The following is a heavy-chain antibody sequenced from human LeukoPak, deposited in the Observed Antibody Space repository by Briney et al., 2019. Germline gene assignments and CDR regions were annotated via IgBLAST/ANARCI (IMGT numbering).Heavy chain of an antibody. V-gene: IGHV1-2*02. CDR1: GYTFTGYY. CDR2: INPNSGGT. D-gene: IGHD6-13*01. CDR3: AREGIAAALGDY. J-gene: IGHJ4*02. Sequence: ASVKVSCKASGYTFTGYYMHWARQAPGQGLEWMGWINPNSGGTNYAQKFQGRVTMTRDTSISTAYMELSRLRSDDTAVYYCAREGIAAALGDYWGQGTLVTVSS.